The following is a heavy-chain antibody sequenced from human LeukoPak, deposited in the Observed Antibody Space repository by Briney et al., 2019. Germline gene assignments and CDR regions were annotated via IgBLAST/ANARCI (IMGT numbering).Heavy chain of an antibody. J-gene: IGHJ6*04. D-gene: IGHD2-15*01. V-gene: IGHV6-1*01. Sequence: SQTLSLTCAISGDSVSSNSAAWNWIRQSPSRGLEWLGRTYYRSKWYNDYAVSVKSRITINPDTSKNQFSLQLNSVTPEGTAVYYCARDQRYCSGGSCWGPLGDVWGKGTTVTVSS. CDR2: TYYRSKWYN. CDR1: GDSVSSNSAA. CDR3: ARDQRYCSGGSCWGPLGDV.